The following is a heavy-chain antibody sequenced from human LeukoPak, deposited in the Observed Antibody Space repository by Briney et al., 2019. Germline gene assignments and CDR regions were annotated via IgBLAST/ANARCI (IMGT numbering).Heavy chain of an antibody. V-gene: IGHV3-21*01. CDR3: AKGPPRGLDYGGNYFDY. J-gene: IGHJ4*02. D-gene: IGHD4-23*01. CDR2: INSGHTNI. Sequence: GGSLRLSCAASGFTYSSYTMNWVRQAPGKGLEWVSSINSGHTNINYADSVKGRFTISRDNSKNTLYLQMNSLRAEDTAVYYCAKGPPRGLDYGGNYFDYWGQGTLVTVSS. CDR1: GFTYSSYT.